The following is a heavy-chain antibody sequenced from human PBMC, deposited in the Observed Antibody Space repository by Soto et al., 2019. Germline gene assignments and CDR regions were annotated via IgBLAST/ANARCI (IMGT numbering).Heavy chain of an antibody. CDR1: GYTFTGFY. Sequence: ASVKVSCKASGYTFTGFYMHWLRQAPGQGLEWMGWINPNNGGTNYVQKFQDRVTMTRDTSITTAYMELSGLRSDDTAVYYCARDPGPYGDSRDWGQGTLV. D-gene: IGHD4-17*01. CDR3: ARDPGPYGDSRD. CDR2: INPNNGGT. J-gene: IGHJ4*02. V-gene: IGHV1-2*02.